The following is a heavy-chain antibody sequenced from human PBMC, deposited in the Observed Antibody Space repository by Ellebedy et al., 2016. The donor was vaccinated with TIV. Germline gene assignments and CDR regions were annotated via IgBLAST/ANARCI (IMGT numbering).Heavy chain of an antibody. CDR3: ARDEGGSGSLSY. CDR1: GGSISSYF. D-gene: IGHD3-10*01. CDR2: IYYSGRT. J-gene: IGHJ4*02. Sequence: MPSETLSLTCTVSGGSISSYFWSWIRQPPGKGRELIGYIYYSGRTNYNPSLKSRVTISVDTSKNQFSLKLSSVTAADTAVYYCARDEGGSGSLSYWGQGTLVTVSS. V-gene: IGHV4-59*01.